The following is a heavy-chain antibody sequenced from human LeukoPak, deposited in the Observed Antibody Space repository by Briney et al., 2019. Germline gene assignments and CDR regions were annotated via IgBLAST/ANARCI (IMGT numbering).Heavy chain of an antibody. CDR2: INPSGGST. J-gene: IGHJ4*02. CDR1: GYTFTSYY. CDR3: ARDEGIAVATTVFLSTRGIGY. D-gene: IGHD4-11*01. V-gene: IGHV1-46*01. Sequence: ASVKVSCKASGYTFTSYYMHWVRQAPGQGLEWMGIINPSGGSTSYAQKFQGRVTMTRDMSTSTVYMELSSLRSEDTAVYYCARDEGIAVATTVFLSTRGIGYWGQGTLVTVSS.